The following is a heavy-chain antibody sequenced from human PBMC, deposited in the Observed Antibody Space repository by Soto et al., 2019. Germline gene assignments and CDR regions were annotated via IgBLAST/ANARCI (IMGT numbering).Heavy chain of an antibody. D-gene: IGHD3-10*01. CDR3: ARGRSSSVAHFEY. Sequence: ASVKASCKASGYTFTSYGLNWVRQAPGQVLEWMGWISAHNHNTNYAQKFQGRVIMTTDTSPSTAYLELRSLRSDDTAVYYCARGRSSSVAHFEYWGQGSLLTVSS. CDR1: GYTFTSYG. V-gene: IGHV1-18*01. CDR2: ISAHNHNT. J-gene: IGHJ4*02.